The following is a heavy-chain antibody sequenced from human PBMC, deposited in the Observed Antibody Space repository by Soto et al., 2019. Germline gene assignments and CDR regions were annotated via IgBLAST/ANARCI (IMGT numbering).Heavy chain of an antibody. CDR2: ISAHNGNT. J-gene: IGHJ4*02. D-gene: IGHD1-1*01. V-gene: IGHV1-18*01. Sequence: QVHLVQSGAEVKKPGASVTVSCKGSGYAFTTYGITWVRQAPGQGLEWMGWISAHNGNTNYAQKLQGRVTVTRDTSTSPAYMELRSLRSDDTAVYYCARGRYGDYWGQGALVTVSS. CDR1: GYAFTTYG. CDR3: ARGRYGDY.